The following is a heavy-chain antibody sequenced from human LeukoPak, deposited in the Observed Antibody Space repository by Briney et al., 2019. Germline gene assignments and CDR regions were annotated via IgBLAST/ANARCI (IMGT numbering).Heavy chain of an antibody. CDR2: IYHSGST. V-gene: IGHV4-30-2*01. CDR1: GGSISSGGYY. J-gene: IGHJ4*02. Sequence: SQTLSLTCTVSGGSISSGGYYWSWIRQPPGKGLEWIGYIYHSGSTYYNPSLKSRVTISVDRSKNQFSLKLSSVTAADTAVYYCARDYDSSGSDYWGRGTLVTVSS. CDR3: ARDYDSSGSDY. D-gene: IGHD3-22*01.